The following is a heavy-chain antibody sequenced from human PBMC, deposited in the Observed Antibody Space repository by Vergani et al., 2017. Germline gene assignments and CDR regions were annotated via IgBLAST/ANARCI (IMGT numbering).Heavy chain of an antibody. CDR3: VYRKTECGTTGCFYPFDYYHYMDV. J-gene: IGHJ6*03. D-gene: IGHD1-7*01. CDR2: IYWNDDQ. V-gene: IGHV2-5*04. CDR1: GFSLNTRGVS. Sequence: QITLKESGPTLVKPTQTLTLTCTFSGFSLNTRGVSVAWIRQPPGKALDWLALIYWNDDQHYSPSLNNRVTITKDTSKNQVVLTMTNMDYVDTGTYYCVYRKTECGTTGCFYPFDYYHYMDVWGKGTTVTVSS.